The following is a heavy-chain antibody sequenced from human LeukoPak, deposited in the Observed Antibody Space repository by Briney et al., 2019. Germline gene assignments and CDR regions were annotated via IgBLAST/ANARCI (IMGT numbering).Heavy chain of an antibody. J-gene: IGHJ6*03. CDR3: ARDPYFGELSPHVYYWYMDV. V-gene: IGHV3-7*01. D-gene: IGHD3-10*01. Sequence: GGSLRLSCAASGFTLSSYWMSWVRQAPGKGLEWVANIKQDGSEKYYVDSVKGRFTISRDNAKNSLYLQMNSLRAEDTAVYYCARDPYFGELSPHVYYWYMDVWGKGTTVTISS. CDR1: GFTLSSYW. CDR2: IKQDGSEK.